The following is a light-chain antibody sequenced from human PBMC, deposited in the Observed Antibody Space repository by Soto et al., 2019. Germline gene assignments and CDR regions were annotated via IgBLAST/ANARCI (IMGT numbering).Light chain of an antibody. CDR3: ATWDDSLNGFYV. CDR1: TSNIGSNY. V-gene: IGLV1-47*01. J-gene: IGLJ1*01. Sequence: QSALTQPPSASGTPGQGVTISCSGSTSNIGSNYVYWYQQLPGTAPKLLIYRNYQRPSGVPERFSGSKSGTSASLAISGLRSDDEADYFCATWDDSLNGFYVFGTGTKVTVL. CDR2: RNY.